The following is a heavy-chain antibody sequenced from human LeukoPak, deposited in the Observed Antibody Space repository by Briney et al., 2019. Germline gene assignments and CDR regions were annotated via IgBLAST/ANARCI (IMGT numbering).Heavy chain of an antibody. CDR2: IKQDGSEQ. J-gene: IGHJ6*03. CDR1: GFNFYTYW. CDR3: ATTLVRTSSYMDV. Sequence: PGGSLRLSCVGSGFNFYTYWMTWVRQAPGMGLEWVAHIKQDGSEQYYADSVKGRFTISRDNSKNTLFLQMNSLRDEDTAIYYCATTLVRTSSYMDVWGKGTTVTVSS. V-gene: IGHV3-7*03.